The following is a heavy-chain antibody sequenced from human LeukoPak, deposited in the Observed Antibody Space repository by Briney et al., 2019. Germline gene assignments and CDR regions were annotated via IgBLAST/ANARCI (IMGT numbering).Heavy chain of an antibody. CDR2: ISAYNGNT. CDR3: ARDFQVGATRSVDY. D-gene: IGHD1-26*01. Sequence: ASVKVSCKTSGYTFTRYGVSWVRQAPGQGLEWMGWISAYNGNTNYAQRLQGRVTMTTDASTSTAYMELRSLRSDDTAVYYCARDFQVGATRSVDYWGQGTLVTVSS. J-gene: IGHJ4*02. V-gene: IGHV1-18*01. CDR1: GYTFTRYG.